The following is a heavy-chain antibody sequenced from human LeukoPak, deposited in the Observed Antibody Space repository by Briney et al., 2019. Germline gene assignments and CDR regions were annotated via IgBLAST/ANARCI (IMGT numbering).Heavy chain of an antibody. V-gene: IGHV3-21*01. D-gene: IGHD2-2*01. Sequence: GGSLRLSCAASGFTFSTYTMNWVRQAPGKGLEWVSSISSSGTYIYFADSVKGRFTISRDNAKNSLYLQMNSLRAEDTAVYYCARGALYCSGTSCYPDCWGQGTLVTVSS. J-gene: IGHJ4*02. CDR3: ARGALYCSGTSCYPDC. CDR2: ISSSGTYI. CDR1: GFTFSTYT.